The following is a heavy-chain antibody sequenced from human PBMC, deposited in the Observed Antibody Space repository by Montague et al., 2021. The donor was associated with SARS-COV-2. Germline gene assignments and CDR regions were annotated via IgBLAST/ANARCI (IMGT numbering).Heavy chain of an antibody. CDR2: IYSNDDK. CDR1: GFSLSTPDVG. CDR3: AHLIRYYDIFTGIPFDY. D-gene: IGHD3-9*01. Sequence: PALVKPTQTLTLTCTFSGFSLSTPDVGVGWIRQPPGKALEWLALIYSNDDKRYSPSLQSRPTITKDTSKNQVVLSLTNVDPVDTATYYCAHLIRYYDIFTGIPFDYWGQGTQVTVSS. J-gene: IGHJ4*02. V-gene: IGHV2-5*01.